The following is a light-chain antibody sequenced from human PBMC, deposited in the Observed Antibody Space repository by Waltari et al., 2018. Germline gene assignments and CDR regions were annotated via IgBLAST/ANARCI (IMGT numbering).Light chain of an antibody. CDR1: QSITSN. J-gene: IGKJ4*01. Sequence: EIVLTQSPVILSVSPGERTTLPCRASQSITSNLAWYQQKPGQSPRLLIYGASIRPAGIPARFSGSGSGTEFTLTISSLQSEDFAVYYCQQYNNWLPLTFGGGTKVEIK. V-gene: IGKV3-15*01. CDR2: GAS. CDR3: QQYNNWLPLT.